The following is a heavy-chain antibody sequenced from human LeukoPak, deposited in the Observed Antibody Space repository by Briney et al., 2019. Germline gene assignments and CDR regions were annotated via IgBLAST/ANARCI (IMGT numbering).Heavy chain of an antibody. CDR2: IYYSGST. Sequence: SETLSLTCTVSGGSISSYYWSWIRQPPGKGLEWIGYIYYSGSTNCNPSLKSRVTISVDTSKNQFSLKLSSVTAADTAVYYCARHNRYGSGSLDYWGQGTLATVSS. CDR1: GGSISSYY. CDR3: ARHNRYGSGSLDY. J-gene: IGHJ4*02. V-gene: IGHV4-59*08. D-gene: IGHD3-10*01.